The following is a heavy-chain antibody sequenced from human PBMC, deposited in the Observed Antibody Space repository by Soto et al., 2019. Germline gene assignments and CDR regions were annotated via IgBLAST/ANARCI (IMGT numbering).Heavy chain of an antibody. CDR2: INSDGSTT. J-gene: IGHJ4*02. CDR1: GFTLSNYW. D-gene: IGHD1-26*01. Sequence: QPGGSLRLSCAASGFTLSNYWMHWVRQAPGKGLVWVSRINSDGSTTNYADSVKGRFTISRDNAKNTLYPEMNSLRAEDTAVYYCANFYSGSYSTYWGQGTLVTVSS. CDR3: ANFYSGSYSTY. V-gene: IGHV3-74*01.